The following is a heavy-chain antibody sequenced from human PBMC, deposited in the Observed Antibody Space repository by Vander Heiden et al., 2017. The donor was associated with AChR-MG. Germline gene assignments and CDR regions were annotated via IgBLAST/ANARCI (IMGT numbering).Heavy chain of an antibody. V-gene: IGHV1-46*01. CDR2: INPSGGST. CDR3: ARASIRGKQQRVAHWGYSGY. D-gene: IGHD6-13*01. CDR1: GYTFTSYY. Sequence: QVQLVQSGAEVKKPGASVKVSCKASGYTFTSYYMHWVRQAPGQGLEWMGIINPSGGSTSYAQKFQGRVTMTRDTSTSTVYMELSSLRSEDTAVYYCARASIRGKQQRVAHWGYSGYWGQGTLVTVSS. J-gene: IGHJ4*02.